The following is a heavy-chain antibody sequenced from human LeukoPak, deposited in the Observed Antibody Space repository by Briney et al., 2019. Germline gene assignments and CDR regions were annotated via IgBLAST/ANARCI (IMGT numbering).Heavy chain of an antibody. V-gene: IGHV1-18*01. CDR1: GYTFISYG. CDR3: ARDLGRGGSGSYYPNWFDL. J-gene: IGHJ5*02. D-gene: IGHD3-10*01. Sequence: ASVKVSCKASGYTFISYGISWVRQAPGQGLEWMGWISAYNGNTNYAQKIQGRVTMTTDTPTSTAYMELRSLRSDDTAVYYCARDLGRGGSGSYYPNWFDLWGQGTLVTVSS. CDR2: ISAYNGNT.